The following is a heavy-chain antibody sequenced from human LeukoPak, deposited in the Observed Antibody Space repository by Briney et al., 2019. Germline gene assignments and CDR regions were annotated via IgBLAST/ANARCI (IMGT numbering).Heavy chain of an antibody. CDR1: GYTFTGYY. J-gene: IGHJ4*02. D-gene: IGHD1-1*01. V-gene: IGHV1-2*02. CDR2: INPNSGGT. Sequence: ASVKVSCKASGYTFTGYYMHWVRQAPGQGLEWMGWINPNSGGTNYAQKFQGRVTMTRDTSISTAYMELSRLRSDDTAVYYCARSTGTTGLGNYWGQGTLVTVSS. CDR3: ARSTGTTGLGNY.